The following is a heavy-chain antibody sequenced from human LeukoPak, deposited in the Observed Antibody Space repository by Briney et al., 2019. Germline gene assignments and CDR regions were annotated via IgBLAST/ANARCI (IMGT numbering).Heavy chain of an antibody. V-gene: IGHV1-69*05. CDR2: IIPIFGTA. CDR1: GGTFSSYA. J-gene: IGHJ6*03. D-gene: IGHD5-18*01. Sequence: SVKVSCKASGGTFSSYAISWVRQAPGQGLEWMGGIIPIFGTANYAQKFQGRVTITTDESTSTAYMELSSLRSEDTAVYYCARGTAMDLYFYYMDVWGKGTTVTVSS. CDR3: ARGTAMDLYFYYMDV.